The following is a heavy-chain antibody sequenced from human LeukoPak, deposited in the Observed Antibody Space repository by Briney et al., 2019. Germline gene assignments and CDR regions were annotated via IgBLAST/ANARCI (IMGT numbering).Heavy chain of an antibody. J-gene: IGHJ3*02. V-gene: IGHV4-39*01. CDR2: IYYSGST. D-gene: IGHD2-21*01. CDR3: ARRVIASPFDAFDI. CDR1: GGSISSRSYY. Sequence: SETLSLTCTVSGGSISSRSYYWGWIRPPPGKGLEWIGDIYYSGSTYYNPSLKSRVTISVDTSKNQFSLKLTSVTAADTAVYSCARRVIASPFDAFDIWGQGTMVTVSS.